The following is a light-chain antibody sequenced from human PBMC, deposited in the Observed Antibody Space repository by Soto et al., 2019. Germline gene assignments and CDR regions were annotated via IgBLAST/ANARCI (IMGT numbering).Light chain of an antibody. CDR1: SSDVGGYKY. Sequence: QSVLTQPASVSGSPGQSITSSCTGTSSDVGGYKYVSWYQQHPGKAPKLMIYDVSNRPSGVSNRFSGSKSGNTASLTISGLQAEDEADYYCSSYTSSSTDVFGTGTKVTVL. J-gene: IGLJ1*01. V-gene: IGLV2-14*01. CDR3: SSYTSSSTDV. CDR2: DVS.